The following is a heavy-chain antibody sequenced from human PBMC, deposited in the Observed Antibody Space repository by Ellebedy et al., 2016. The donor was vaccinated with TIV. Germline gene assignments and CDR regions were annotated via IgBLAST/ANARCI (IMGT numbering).Heavy chain of an antibody. D-gene: IGHD1-26*01. V-gene: IGHV3-49*03. J-gene: IGHJ4*02. Sequence: PGGSLRLSCTASGFTFGDYAINWFRQAPGKGLEWVGFIRGKAYSGASEFAASVRGRFSISRDETKTTAYLQMNTLKTEDTAVYYCSTHDEVGVPGDPDFWGQGTLVTVSS. CDR3: STHDEVGVPGDPDF. CDR1: GFTFGDYA. CDR2: IRGKAYSGAS.